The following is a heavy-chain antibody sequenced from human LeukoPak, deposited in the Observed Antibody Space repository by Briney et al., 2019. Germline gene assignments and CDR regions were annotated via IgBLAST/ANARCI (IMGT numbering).Heavy chain of an antibody. D-gene: IGHD2-2*01. CDR1: GGSNSSYY. CDR3: ASRDCSSTSCLDYYYYMDV. CDR2: IYYSGST. V-gene: IGHV4-59*01. J-gene: IGHJ6*03. Sequence: PSETLSLTCTVSGGSNSSYYWSWIRQPPGKGLEWIGYIYYSGSTNYNPSLKSRVTISVDTSKNQFSLKLSSVTAADTAVYYCASRDCSSTSCLDYYYYMDVWGKGTTVTVSS.